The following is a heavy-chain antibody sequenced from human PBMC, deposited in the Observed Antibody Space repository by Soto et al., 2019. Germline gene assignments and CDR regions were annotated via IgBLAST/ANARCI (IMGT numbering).Heavy chain of an antibody. D-gene: IGHD3-22*01. Sequence: SETLSLTCTVSGGSISSYYWSWIRQPPGKGLEWIGYIYYSGGTNYNPSLKSRVTISVDTSKNQFSLKLTSGTAADTAVYFCTRGGIYYYDSSGYYDYWGQGALGTVSS. CDR3: TRGGIYYYDSSGYYDY. J-gene: IGHJ4*02. CDR2: IYYSGGT. V-gene: IGHV4-59*01. CDR1: GGSISSYY.